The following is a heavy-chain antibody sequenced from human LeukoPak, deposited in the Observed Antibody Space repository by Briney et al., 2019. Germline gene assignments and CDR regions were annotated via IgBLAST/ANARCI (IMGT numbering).Heavy chain of an antibody. CDR2: ISYDGSNK. CDR3: ARDGYYDFWSGYYIAYYFDY. D-gene: IGHD3-3*01. CDR1: GFTFSSYA. Sequence: PGGSLRLSCAASGFTFSSYAMHWVRQAPGKGLEWVAVISYDGSNKYYADSVKGRFTISRDDSKNTLYLQMNSLSAEDTAVYYCARDGYYDFWSGYYIAYYFDYWGQGTLVTVSS. V-gene: IGHV3-30-3*01. J-gene: IGHJ4*02.